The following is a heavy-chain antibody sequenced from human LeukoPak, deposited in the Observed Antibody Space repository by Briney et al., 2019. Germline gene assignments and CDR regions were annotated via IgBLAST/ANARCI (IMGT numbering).Heavy chain of an antibody. J-gene: IGHJ1*01. Sequence: GGSLRLSCAASGFTFSSYGMHWVRQAPGKGLEWVAVISYDGSNKYYADSVKGRFTISRDNSKNTLYLQMNSLRAEDTAVYYCAKDLRPRSYLYEYFQHWGQGTLVTVSS. V-gene: IGHV3-30*18. D-gene: IGHD1-26*01. CDR3: AKDLRPRSYLYEYFQH. CDR1: GFTFSSYG. CDR2: ISYDGSNK.